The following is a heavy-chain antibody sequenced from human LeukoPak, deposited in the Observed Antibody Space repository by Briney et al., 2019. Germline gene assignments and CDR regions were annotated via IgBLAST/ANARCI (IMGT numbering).Heavy chain of an antibody. Sequence: GASVKVSCKASGYTFTSYDIDWVQQATGQGLEWMGWMNPNSGNTGYAQKFQGRVTMTRNTSISTAYMELSSLRSEDTAVYYCARHGRSQYSSGWYDYWGQGTLVTVSS. J-gene: IGHJ4*02. CDR1: GYTFTSYD. CDR2: MNPNSGNT. CDR3: ARHGRSQYSSGWYDY. D-gene: IGHD6-19*01. V-gene: IGHV1-8*01.